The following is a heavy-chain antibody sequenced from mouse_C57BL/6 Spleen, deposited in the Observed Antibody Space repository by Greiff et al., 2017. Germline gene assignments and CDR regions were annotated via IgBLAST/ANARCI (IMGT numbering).Heavy chain of an antibody. J-gene: IGHJ3*01. CDR3: ARGIITTVVERFDY. CDR2: IYPGSGST. Sequence: QVQLQQPGAELVKPGASVKMSCKASGYTFTSYWITWVKQRPGQGLEWIGDIYPGSGSTNYNEKFKSKATMTVDTASSTAYMQLSSLTAEDSAVYYCARGIITTVVERFDYWGQGTLVTVSA. V-gene: IGHV1-55*01. D-gene: IGHD1-1*01. CDR1: GYTFTSYW.